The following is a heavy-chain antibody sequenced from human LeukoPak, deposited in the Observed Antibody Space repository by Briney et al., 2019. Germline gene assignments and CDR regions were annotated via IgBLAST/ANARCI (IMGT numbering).Heavy chain of an antibody. CDR2: ISYDGSNK. Sequence: PGGSLRLSCAASGSTFSSYAMHWVRQAPGKGLEWVAVISYDGSNKYYADSVKGRFTISRDNSKNTLYLQMNSLRAEDTAVYYCASGIVNNYFDYWGQGTLVTVSS. D-gene: IGHD3-16*02. J-gene: IGHJ4*02. CDR1: GSTFSSYA. V-gene: IGHV3-30*04. CDR3: ASGIVNNYFDY.